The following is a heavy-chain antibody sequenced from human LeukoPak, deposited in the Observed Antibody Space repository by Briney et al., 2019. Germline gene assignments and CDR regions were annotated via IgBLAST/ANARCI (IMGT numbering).Heavy chain of an antibody. V-gene: IGHV7-4-1*02. CDR1: GYTFTSYG. D-gene: IGHD1-1*01. CDR3: ARGHFNWNDGYFDY. CDR2: INTNTGNP. J-gene: IGHJ4*02. Sequence: GASVKVSCKASGYTFTSYGISWVRQAPGQGLEWMGWINTNTGNPTYAQGFTGRFVFSLDTSVSTAYLQISSLKAEDTAVYYCARGHFNWNDGYFDYWGQGTLVTVSS.